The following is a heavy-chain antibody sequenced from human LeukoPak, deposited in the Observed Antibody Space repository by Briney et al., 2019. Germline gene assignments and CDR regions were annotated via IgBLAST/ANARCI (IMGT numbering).Heavy chain of an antibody. Sequence: SETLSLTCTVSGGSISSYYWSWIRQPPGKGLEWIGYIYYSGSTNYNPSLKSRVTISVDTSKNQFSLKLSSVTAADTAVYYCARGYGDYVTWFDPWGQGTVVTVSS. D-gene: IGHD4-17*01. CDR2: IYYSGST. J-gene: IGHJ5*02. CDR1: GGSISSYY. CDR3: ARGYGDYVTWFDP. V-gene: IGHV4-59*01.